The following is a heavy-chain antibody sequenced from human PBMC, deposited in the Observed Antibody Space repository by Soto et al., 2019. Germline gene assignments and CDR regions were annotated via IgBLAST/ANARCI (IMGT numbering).Heavy chain of an antibody. V-gene: IGHV4-38-2*01. J-gene: IGHJ4*02. CDR2: VYQSGST. D-gene: IGHD6-13*01. CDR3: ARAAYGSSTLFDY. Sequence: PSETLSLTCAVSRYFFSSDYFWGWIRQPPGKGLEWIGSVYQSGSTYYNPSLKSRVSTSVDTSKNQFSLKLSSVTAADTAVYYCARAAYGSSTLFDYWGRGALVTVSS. CDR1: RYFFSSDYF.